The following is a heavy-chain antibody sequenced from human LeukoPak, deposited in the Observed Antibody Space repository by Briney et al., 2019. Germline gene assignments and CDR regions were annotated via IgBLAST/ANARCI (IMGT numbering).Heavy chain of an antibody. CDR2: IYYSGST. Sequence: SETLSLTCTVSGGSISSYYWSWIRQPPGKGLEWIGYIYYSGSTNYNPSLKSRVTISVDTSKNQFSLKLSSVTAADTAVYYCAREGGDHGDYADITFYGMDVWGQGTTVTVSS. D-gene: IGHD4-17*01. CDR1: GGSISSYY. CDR3: AREGGDHGDYADITFYGMDV. V-gene: IGHV4-59*01. J-gene: IGHJ6*02.